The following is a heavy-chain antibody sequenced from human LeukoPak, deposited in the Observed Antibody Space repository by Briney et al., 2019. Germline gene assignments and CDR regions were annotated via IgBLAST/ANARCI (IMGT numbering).Heavy chain of an antibody. CDR1: GFRFSDFT. CDR2: IGGRGGST. Sequence: SGGSLRLSCAASGFRFSDFTMTWVRRAPGKGPEWVSAIGGRGGSTYYADSLGGRFTISRDNSKDMLYLQMNSLKVEDTATYYCGKEGGAWGQGTKVTVSS. CDR3: GKEGGA. J-gene: IGHJ5*02. D-gene: IGHD3-16*01. V-gene: IGHV3-23*01.